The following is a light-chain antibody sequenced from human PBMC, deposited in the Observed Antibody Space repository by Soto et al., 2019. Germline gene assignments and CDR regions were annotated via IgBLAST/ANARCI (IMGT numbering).Light chain of an antibody. CDR2: GAS. V-gene: IGKV3-15*01. J-gene: IGKJ4*01. Sequence: EIVMTQSPATLSVSPGERATLSCRASQSVNSTLAWYRQKPGQAPRLLIYGASTRATGIPARFSGSGSGTEFTLTINSLQSEDFAVYYCQQYNEWPPLTFGGGTKVEIK. CDR1: QSVNST. CDR3: QQYNEWPPLT.